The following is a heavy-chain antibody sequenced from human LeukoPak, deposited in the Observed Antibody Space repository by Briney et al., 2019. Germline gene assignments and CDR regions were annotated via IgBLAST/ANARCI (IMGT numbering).Heavy chain of an antibody. CDR2: IYYSGST. V-gene: IGHV4-39*01. Sequence: SSETLSLTCTVSGGSISSSSYYWGWIRQPPGKGLEWIGSIYYSGSTYYNPSLKSRVTISVDTSKNQFSLKPSSVTAADTAVYYCARTGPDSYGQWGAVLWGRGTLVIVSS. CDR3: ARTGPDSYGQWGAVL. D-gene: IGHD5-18*01. CDR1: GGSISSSSYY. J-gene: IGHJ2*01.